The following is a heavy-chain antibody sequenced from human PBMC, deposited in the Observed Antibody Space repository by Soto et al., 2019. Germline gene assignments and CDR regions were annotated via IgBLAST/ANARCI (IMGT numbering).Heavy chain of an antibody. V-gene: IGHV4-31*02. Sequence: QVQLQESGPGLMKPSQTLSLTCLVSGGSISSGGSYWSWIRQFPGRGREGMGYIYYSGTTSYNPSLKSRVTISMDTSKSQFSLKLTSVTAADTAVYYCARAAHSFSTGWYWGYWGQGTLVTVSS. CDR2: IYYSGTT. J-gene: IGHJ4*02. CDR3: ARAAHSFSTGWYWGY. CDR1: GGSISSGGSY. D-gene: IGHD6-19*01.